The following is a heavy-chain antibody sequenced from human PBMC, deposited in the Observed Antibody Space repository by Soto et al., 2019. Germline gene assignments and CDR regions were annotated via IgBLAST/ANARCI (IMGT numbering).Heavy chain of an antibody. CDR2: SRNKANSYST. CDR1: GFTLSDHY. V-gene: IGHV3-72*01. CDR3: ARFSGSYTRGLDY. D-gene: IGHD1-26*01. J-gene: IGHJ4*02. Sequence: EVQLVESGGGLVQPGGSLRLSWAASGFTLSDHYMDWVRQAPGKGLEWVGRSRNKANSYSTEYAASVKGRFTISRDESKNSLYLQMNSLKTEDTAVYYCARFSGSYTRGLDYWGQGTLVTVSS.